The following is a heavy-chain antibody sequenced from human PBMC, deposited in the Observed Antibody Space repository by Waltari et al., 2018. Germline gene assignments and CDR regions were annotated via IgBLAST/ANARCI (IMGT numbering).Heavy chain of an antibody. CDR2: ITSGGGET. D-gene: IGHD6-19*01. CDR1: GFTFSNYA. Sequence: QLLESGGGWRQAGGSLRLSCAASGFTFSNYAMSWVRQAPGKGPEWVSGITSGGGETYYTDSVRGRFTISRDNSKNTVYLQMNSLRHEDTAVYYCAKEIYRIGRPCFDYWGQGVRVTVSS. V-gene: IGHV3-23*01. J-gene: IGHJ4*02. CDR3: AKEIYRIGRPCFDY.